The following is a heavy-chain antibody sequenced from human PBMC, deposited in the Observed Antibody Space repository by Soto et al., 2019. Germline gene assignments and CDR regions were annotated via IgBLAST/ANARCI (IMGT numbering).Heavy chain of an antibody. V-gene: IGHV4-30-2*01. D-gene: IGHD6-25*01. Sequence: ASETLSLTCAVSGAPISSGTYSWSWIRQPPGKGLEWIGYIYHSGSTYYNPSLKSRLTISVDRSKKQFSLRLTSVTAADTAVYYCVRGSAAGGMDVWGQGTTVTVS. CDR2: IYHSGST. J-gene: IGHJ6*02. CDR1: GAPISSGTYS. CDR3: VRGSAAGGMDV.